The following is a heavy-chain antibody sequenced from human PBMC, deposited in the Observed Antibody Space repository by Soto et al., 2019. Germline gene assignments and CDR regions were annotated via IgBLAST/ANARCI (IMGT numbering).Heavy chain of an antibody. CDR1: GYTFTSYG. D-gene: IGHD2-2*01. V-gene: IGHV1-18*01. CDR2: ISAYNGNT. J-gene: IGHJ3*02. Sequence: ASVKVSCKASGYTFTSYGISWVRQAPGQGLERMGWISAYNGNTNYAQKLQGRVTMTTDTSTSTAYMELRSLRSDDTAVYYCAREGGSCSSTSCSPSDAFDIWGQGTMVTVSS. CDR3: AREGGSCSSTSCSPSDAFDI.